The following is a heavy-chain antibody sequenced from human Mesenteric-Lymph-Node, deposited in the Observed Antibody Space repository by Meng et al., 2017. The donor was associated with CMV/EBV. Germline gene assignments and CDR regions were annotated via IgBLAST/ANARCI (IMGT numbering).Heavy chain of an antibody. V-gene: IGHV4-39*01. J-gene: IGHJ5*02. D-gene: IGHD3-10*01. CDR1: GGSISSSSYY. Sequence: QLQLQESGPGLVKPAETLSRTCTVSGGSISSSSYYWGWIRQPPGKGLEWIGSIYYSGSTYYNPSLKSRVTISVDKSKNQFSLKLSSVTAADTAVYYCARPHYYGSGSSPWFDPWGQGTLVTVSS. CDR3: ARPHYYGSGSSPWFDP. CDR2: IYYSGST.